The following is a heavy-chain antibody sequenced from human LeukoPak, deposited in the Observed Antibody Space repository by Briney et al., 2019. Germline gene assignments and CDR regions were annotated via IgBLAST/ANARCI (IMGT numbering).Heavy chain of an antibody. D-gene: IGHD6-6*01. Sequence: GASVKVSCKASGYTFPSYFMHWLRQAPGQGLEWMGIINPTGGSTTYAQKLQGRVTMTRDTSTSTVYMELSSLRSDDTAVYYCARTAARRFDYWGQGTLVTVSS. V-gene: IGHV1-46*01. J-gene: IGHJ4*02. CDR2: INPTGGST. CDR3: ARTAARRFDY. CDR1: GYTFPSYF.